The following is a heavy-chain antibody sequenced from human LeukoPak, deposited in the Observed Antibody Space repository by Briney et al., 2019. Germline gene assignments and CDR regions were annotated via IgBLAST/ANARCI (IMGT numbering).Heavy chain of an antibody. J-gene: IGHJ5*02. V-gene: IGHV5-51*01. CDR2: IYPGDSDT. CDR1: GYSFTSYW. Sequence: GESLKISCKGPGYSFTSYWIGWVRQMPGKGLEWMGIIYPGDSDTRYSPSFQGQVTISADKSISTAYLQWSSLKASDTAMYYCARLEVAYYYDSSGYSWGQGTLVTVSS. D-gene: IGHD3-22*01. CDR3: ARLEVAYYYDSSGYS.